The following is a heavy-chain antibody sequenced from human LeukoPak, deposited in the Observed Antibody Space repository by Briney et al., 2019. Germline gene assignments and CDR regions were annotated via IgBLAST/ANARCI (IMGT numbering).Heavy chain of an antibody. Sequence: MTSETLPLTCTVSGDSIRSYYGGWLPQPPAKGLVWIGYIYPSGSTNYNPSLKSRVTISVDTSKAQFALKLSSVTAAGTAVYYCARQYRGGYWFDPWGQGTLVTVSS. CDR1: GDSIRSYY. CDR3: ARQYRGGYWFDP. D-gene: IGHD1-26*01. V-gene: IGHV4-4*09. J-gene: IGHJ5*02. CDR2: IYPSGST.